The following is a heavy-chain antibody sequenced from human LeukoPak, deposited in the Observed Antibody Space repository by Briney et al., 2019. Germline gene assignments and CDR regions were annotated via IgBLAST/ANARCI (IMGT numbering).Heavy chain of an antibody. CDR1: GFTFSSYN. V-gene: IGHV3-21*01. CDR3: AKDLYYDSSGHTLGFFDY. Sequence: GGSLRLSCAASGFTFSSYNMNWVRQAPGKGLEWVASISSSSNYIYYVDSVKGRFTISRDNAKNSLYLQMNSLRAEDTAVYFCAKDLYYDSSGHTLGFFDYWGQGTLVTVSS. J-gene: IGHJ4*02. CDR2: ISSSSNYI. D-gene: IGHD3-22*01.